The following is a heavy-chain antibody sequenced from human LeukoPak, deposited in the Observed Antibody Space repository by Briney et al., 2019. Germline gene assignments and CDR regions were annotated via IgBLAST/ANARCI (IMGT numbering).Heavy chain of an antibody. D-gene: IGHD3-3*01. CDR3: AREGRYYDFLSGSRDAFDI. CDR1: GGSISSYY. V-gene: IGHV4-59*01. Sequence: PSETLSLTCTVSGGSISSYYWSWIRQPPGKGLEWIGYIYYSGSTNYNPSLKSRVTISVDTSKNQFSLKLSSVTAADTAVYYCAREGRYYDFLSGSRDAFDIWGQGTMVTVSS. J-gene: IGHJ3*02. CDR2: IYYSGST.